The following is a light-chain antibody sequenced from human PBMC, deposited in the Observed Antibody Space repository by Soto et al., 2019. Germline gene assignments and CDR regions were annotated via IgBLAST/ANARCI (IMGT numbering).Light chain of an antibody. V-gene: IGKV1-39*01. CDR3: QQYNNWPYT. J-gene: IGKJ2*01. CDR2: AAS. CDR1: QSISSY. Sequence: DIPMTQSPSSLSASVGDRVTITCRASQSISSYLNWYQQKPGKAPKLLIYAASSLQSGVPSRFSGSVSGTEFTLTISSLQSEDFAVYYCQQYNNWPYTFGQGTKLEIK.